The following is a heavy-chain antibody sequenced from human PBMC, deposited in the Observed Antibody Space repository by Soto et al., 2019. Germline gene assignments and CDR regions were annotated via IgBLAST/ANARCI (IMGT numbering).Heavy chain of an antibody. Sequence: RLSCAASEFTFSTYAMTWVRQAPGRRLQWVATISDSGDITYYADSVKGRFTISRDNSRNTLYLQMNNLRAEDTALYYCAKPWVQSITDRPLRFDYWGRGXLVTVSS. V-gene: IGHV3-23*01. J-gene: IGHJ4*02. D-gene: IGHD6-6*01. CDR2: ISDSGDIT. CDR1: EFTFSTYA. CDR3: AKPWVQSITDRPLRFDY.